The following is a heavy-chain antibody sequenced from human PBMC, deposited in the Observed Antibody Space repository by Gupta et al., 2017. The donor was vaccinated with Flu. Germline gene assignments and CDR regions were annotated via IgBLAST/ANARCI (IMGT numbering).Heavy chain of an antibody. CDR3: EKYNTFHFDT. V-gene: IGHV3-7*01. CDR2: IKRDGSEK. J-gene: IGHJ4*02. D-gene: IGHD1-20*01. Sequence: TWVRQAPGKGLEWVANIKRDGSEKYYVDSVKGRFTISRDNAKNSLYLQMNSLRGEDTAVYYCEKYNTFHFDTWGQGTLVTVSS.